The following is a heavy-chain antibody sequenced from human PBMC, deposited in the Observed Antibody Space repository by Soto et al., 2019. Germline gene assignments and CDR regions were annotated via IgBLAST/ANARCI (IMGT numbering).Heavy chain of an antibody. CDR2: ISGYNGNS. V-gene: IGHV1-18*01. J-gene: IGHJ4*02. CDR1: GYTFTSYG. D-gene: IGHD2-15*01. CDR3: AREDIQDIVVVVVAPEGLGY. Sequence: QVQLVQSGAEVKKPGASVKVSCKASGYTFTSYGISWVRQAPGQGLEWMGRISGYNGNSNYAQNLQGRVAMTTDTSTSTAYMELRSLRSDDTAVYYCAREDIQDIVVVVVAPEGLGYWGQGTLVTVSS.